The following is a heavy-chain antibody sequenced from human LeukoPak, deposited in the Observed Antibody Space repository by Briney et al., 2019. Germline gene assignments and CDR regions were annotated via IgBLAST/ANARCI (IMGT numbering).Heavy chain of an antibody. CDR3: VTGGHYSGS. CDR1: GFTFSSHW. V-gene: IGHV3-7*01. Sequence: PGGSLRLSCEASGFTFSSHWMSWVRQAPGKGLEWVAYIEPDGSEKNYMDSVKGRFTIFRDNAENSVYLQMGSLRAEDTAVYYCVTGGHYSGSWGQGSLVTVSS. D-gene: IGHD3-22*01. J-gene: IGHJ5*02. CDR2: IEPDGSEK.